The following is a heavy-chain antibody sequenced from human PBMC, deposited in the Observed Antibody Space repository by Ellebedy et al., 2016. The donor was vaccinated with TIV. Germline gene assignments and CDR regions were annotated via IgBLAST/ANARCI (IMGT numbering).Heavy chain of an antibody. J-gene: IGHJ6*02. V-gene: IGHV3-23*01. Sequence: GESLKISXTASGFTFSTYAMSWVRQAPGKGLEWVSTISGSGDSTYYADSVKGRFTISRDNAKSTLYLQMNSLRAEDTAVYNCARDRGMDVWGQGTTVTVSS. CDR1: GFTFSTYA. CDR2: ISGSGDST. CDR3: ARDRGMDV.